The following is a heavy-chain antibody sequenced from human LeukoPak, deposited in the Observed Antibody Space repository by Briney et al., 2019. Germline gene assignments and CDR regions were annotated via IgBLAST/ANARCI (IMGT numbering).Heavy chain of an antibody. Sequence: PSETLSLTCTVSGGSISSSSYFWGWIRQPPGKGLEWIGSIYYSGSAYYNPSLKSRVTISVDTSKNQFSLKLSSVTAADTAVYYCAISCSSTSCYHYYYMDVWGKGTTVTISS. V-gene: IGHV4-39*01. CDR3: AISCSSTSCYHYYYMDV. J-gene: IGHJ6*03. CDR1: GGSISSSSYF. D-gene: IGHD2-2*01. CDR2: IYYSGSA.